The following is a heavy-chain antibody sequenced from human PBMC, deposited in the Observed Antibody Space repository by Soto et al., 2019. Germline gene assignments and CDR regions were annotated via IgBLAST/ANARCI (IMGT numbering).Heavy chain of an antibody. CDR1: GDPISSSSYY. CDR2: VYYSRIT. J-gene: IGHJ4*02. V-gene: IGHV4-39*02. D-gene: IGHD3-22*01. Sequence: PSGDPVLTCTVSGDPISSSSYYWGWIRQPPGKWLEWIGSVYYSRITSYNPALKGLVTISIDTYRSLFSLRVSSVAASNTAVYYCARFCDSSDYWTALLDYWGPGTLVKVSS. CDR3: ARFCDSSDYWTALLDY.